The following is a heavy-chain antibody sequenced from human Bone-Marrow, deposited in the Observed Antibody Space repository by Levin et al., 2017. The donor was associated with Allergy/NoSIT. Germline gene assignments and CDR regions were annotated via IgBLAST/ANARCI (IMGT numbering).Heavy chain of an antibody. J-gene: IGHJ5*02. CDR2: INPNSGST. CDR1: GYRFTDYY. Sequence: GESLKISCKASGYRFTDYYIHWVRQAPGQGLEWMGWINPNSGSTNYAQKFQGRVTMTRDTSITTAYLDLRRLTSNDTAVYYCAREGPNIATARTFLPNWFDPWGQGTLVAVSS. D-gene: IGHD2-15*01. CDR3: AREGPNIATARTFLPNWFDP. V-gene: IGHV1-2*02.